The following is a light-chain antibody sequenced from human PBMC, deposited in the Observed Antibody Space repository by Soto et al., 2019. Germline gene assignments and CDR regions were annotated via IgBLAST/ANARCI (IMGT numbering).Light chain of an antibody. CDR3: QSSGSSCTYYV. J-gene: IGLJ1*01. CDR2: KDT. V-gene: IGLV3-25*02. Sequence: SYGLTQPPSVSVSPGQTASITCSGDALAQQYSYWYQQKPGQAPVLLIFKDTERPSGIPQRFSGSSSGTTVTLSISGVQAEDEADYYSQSSGSSCTYYVFGNGTKGTV. CDR1: ALAQQY.